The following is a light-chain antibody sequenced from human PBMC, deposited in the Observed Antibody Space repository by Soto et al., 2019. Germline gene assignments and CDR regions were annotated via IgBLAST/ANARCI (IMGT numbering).Light chain of an antibody. CDR1: FGGYNS. CDR3: SSLTTTSGV. V-gene: IGLV2-14*03. Sequence: QSALAQPASVSGSPGQSITISCTVNFGGYNSVSWYQQHPGTAPKLLIYDVTHRPSGVSSRFSGSKSGNTASLTIAGLQAEDEGDYYCSSLTTTSGVFGGGTKLTVL. CDR2: DVT. J-gene: IGLJ3*02.